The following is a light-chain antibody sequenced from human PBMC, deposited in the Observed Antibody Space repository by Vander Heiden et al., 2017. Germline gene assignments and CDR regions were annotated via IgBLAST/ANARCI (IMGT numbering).Light chain of an antibody. CDR2: SNN. CDR1: SSNIGSNY. J-gene: IGLJ2*01. CDR3: AAWDDSLSGHVV. Sequence: QSVLTQPPSASGTPGQTVTISCSGSSSNIGSNYVYWYQQLPGTAPKLLIYSNNQRPSGVPDRFSGSKSGTSASLAISGLRSEDEADYYCAAWDDSLSGHVVFGGGTKLTVL. V-gene: IGLV1-47*02.